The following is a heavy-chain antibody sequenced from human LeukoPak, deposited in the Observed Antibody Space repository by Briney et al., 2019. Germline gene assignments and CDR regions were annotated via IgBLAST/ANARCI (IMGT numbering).Heavy chain of an antibody. CDR2: INHSGST. CDR3: ARVAARITMIVVVRGPPDI. J-gene: IGHJ3*02. D-gene: IGHD3-22*01. CDR1: GGSFSGYY. Sequence: SETLSLTCAVYGGSFSGYYWSWIRQPLGKGLEWIGEINHSGSTNYNPSLKSRVTISVDTSKNQFSLKLSSVTAADTAVYYCARVAARITMIVVVRGPPDIWGQGTMVTVSS. V-gene: IGHV4-34*01.